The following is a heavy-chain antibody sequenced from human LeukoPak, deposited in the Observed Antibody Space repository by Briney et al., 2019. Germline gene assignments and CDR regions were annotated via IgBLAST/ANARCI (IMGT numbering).Heavy chain of an antibody. CDR2: INHSGST. Sequence: SETLSLTCAVYGGSFSGYYWSWIRQPPGKGLEWIGEINHSGSTNYNPSLKSRVTISVDTSKNQFSLKLSSVTAADTAVYYCAAVVPAALYFQHWGQGTLVTVSS. D-gene: IGHD2-2*01. V-gene: IGHV4-34*01. J-gene: IGHJ1*01. CDR3: AAVVPAALYFQH. CDR1: GGSFSGYY.